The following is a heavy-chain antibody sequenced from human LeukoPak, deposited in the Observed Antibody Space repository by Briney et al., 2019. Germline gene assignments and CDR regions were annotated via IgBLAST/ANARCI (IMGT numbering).Heavy chain of an antibody. CDR3: ARQTMVATFDY. D-gene: IGHD5-12*01. CDR2: IYYSGST. CDR1: GVSISSYY. Sequence: SETLSLTCTVSGVSISSYYWSWIRQPPGKGLEWIGYIYYSGSTNYNPSLKSRVTISVDTSKNQFSLKLSSVTAADTAVYYCARQTMVATFDYWGQGTLVTVSS. V-gene: IGHV4-59*08. J-gene: IGHJ4*02.